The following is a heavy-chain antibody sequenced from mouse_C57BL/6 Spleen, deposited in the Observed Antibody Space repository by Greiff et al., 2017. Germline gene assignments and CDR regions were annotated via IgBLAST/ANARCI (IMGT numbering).Heavy chain of an antibody. CDR3: ARSVGRY. Sequence: EVQLQQSGPELVKPGASVKISCKASGYSFTGYYMNWVKQSPEKSLEWIGEINPSTGGTTYNQKFKAKATLTVDKSSSTAYMQLKGLTSEDSAVYYGARSVGRYWGQGTLVTVSA. CDR1: GYSFTGYY. V-gene: IGHV1-42*01. J-gene: IGHJ3*01. CDR2: INPSTGGT. D-gene: IGHD1-1*02.